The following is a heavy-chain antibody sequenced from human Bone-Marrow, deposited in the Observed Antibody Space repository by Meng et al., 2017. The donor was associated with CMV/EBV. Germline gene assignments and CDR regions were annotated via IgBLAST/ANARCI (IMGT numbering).Heavy chain of an antibody. CDR1: GGSISRSSYY. CDR3: FRGVRGVIRDGFDP. Sequence: GSLRLSCTVSGGSISRSSYYWGWIRQPPGKGLEWIGSIYYSGSTYYNTSLKCRVTISVDTSKNQFSLKLSSVTAADTAVYYCFRGVRGVIRDGFDPWGQGTLVTVSS. V-gene: IGHV4-39*07. J-gene: IGHJ5*02. D-gene: IGHD3-10*01. CDR2: IYYSGST.